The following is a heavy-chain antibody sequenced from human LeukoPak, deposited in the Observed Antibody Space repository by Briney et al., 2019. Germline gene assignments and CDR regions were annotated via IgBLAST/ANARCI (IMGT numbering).Heavy chain of an antibody. D-gene: IGHD3-3*01. Sequence: ESGPTLVNPTQTLTLTCTFSGFSLSTSGVGVGWIRQPPGKALEWLALIYWNDDKRYSPSLKSRLTITKDTSKNQVVLTMTNMDPVDTATYYCAHRLGTPSRTLGFGVVIMSRDYYYYYMDVWGKGTTVTVSS. V-gene: IGHV2-5*01. J-gene: IGHJ6*03. CDR1: GFSLSTSGVG. CDR2: IYWNDDK. CDR3: AHRLGTPSRTLGFGVVIMSRDYYYYYMDV.